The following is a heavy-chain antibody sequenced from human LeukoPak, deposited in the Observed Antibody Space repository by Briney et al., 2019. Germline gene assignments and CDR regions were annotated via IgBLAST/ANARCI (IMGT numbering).Heavy chain of an antibody. D-gene: IGHD5-18*01. V-gene: IGHV4-59*08. CDR3: ARNGGGYSYEA. Sequence: SETLSLTCSVSGGSISGYCWSWIRQPPGKGLEWIGYSYYGGSTTCNPSLKSRVTISLDTSKNQFSLRLTSVTAADTAVYYCARNGGGYSYEAWGQGILVTVSS. CDR2: SYYGGST. J-gene: IGHJ4*02. CDR1: GGSISGYC.